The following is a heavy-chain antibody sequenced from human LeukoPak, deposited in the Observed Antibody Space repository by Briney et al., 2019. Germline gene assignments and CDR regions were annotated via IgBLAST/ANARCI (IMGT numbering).Heavy chain of an antibody. J-gene: IGHJ4*02. V-gene: IGHV4-34*01. CDR3: ARATYYDSSGYYFDY. CDR1: GGSFSGYY. D-gene: IGHD3-22*01. CDR2: INHSGST. Sequence: SSETLSLTCAVYGGSFSGYYWSWIRQPPGKGLEWIGEINHSGSTNYNPSLKSRVTISVDTSENQFSLRLSSVTAADTAVYYCARATYYDSSGYYFDYWGQGTLVTVSS.